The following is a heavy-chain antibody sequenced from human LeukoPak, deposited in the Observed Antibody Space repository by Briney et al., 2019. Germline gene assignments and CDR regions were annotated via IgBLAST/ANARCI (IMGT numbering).Heavy chain of an antibody. CDR1: GFTFSSYW. Sequence: GGSLRLSCAASGFTFSSYWMSWVRQAPGKGLEWVANIKQDESEKYYVDSVKGRFTISRDNDKNSLYLQVNSLRAEDTAVYYCARGGYYDTSGYRPLDYWGQGTLVTISS. D-gene: IGHD3-22*01. CDR2: IKQDESEK. J-gene: IGHJ4*02. CDR3: ARGGYYDTSGYRPLDY. V-gene: IGHV3-7*01.